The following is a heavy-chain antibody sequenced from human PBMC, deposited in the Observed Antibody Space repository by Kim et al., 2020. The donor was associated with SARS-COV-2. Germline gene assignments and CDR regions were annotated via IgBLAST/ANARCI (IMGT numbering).Heavy chain of an antibody. V-gene: IGHV3-23*01. CDR2: ISGRDGST. Sequence: GGSLRLSCAASGFTFSSYAMSWVRQAPGKGLEWLSSISGRDGSTYYVDSVKGRFTISRDNSKNTLHLQMNSLRAEDTAVYYCAKDSWLNYGGNSDYWGQG. J-gene: IGHJ4*02. CDR3: AKDSWLNYGGNSDY. D-gene: IGHD4-17*01. CDR1: GFTFSSYA.